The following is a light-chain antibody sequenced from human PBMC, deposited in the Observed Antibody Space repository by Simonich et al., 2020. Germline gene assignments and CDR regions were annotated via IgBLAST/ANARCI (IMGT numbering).Light chain of an antibody. CDR3: GTWDSSLSAGV. CDR2: DNN. J-gene: IGLJ2*01. V-gene: IGLV1-51*01. CDR1: SSNIGNNY. Sequence: QSVLTQPPSVSAAPGQKVTISCSGSSSNIGNNYVSWYQQLPGTAPKRLIYDNNKRPSGIPDRVSGSKSGTSATLGITGLQTGDEADYYCGTWDSSLSAGVFGGGTKLTVL.